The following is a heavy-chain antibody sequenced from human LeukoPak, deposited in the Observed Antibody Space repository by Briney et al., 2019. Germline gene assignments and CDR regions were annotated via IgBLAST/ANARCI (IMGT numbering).Heavy chain of an antibody. J-gene: IGHJ5*02. CDR3: ARDSVGYSSGYNWFDP. CDR2: IIPIFGTA. V-gene: IGHV1-69*06. CDR1: GGTFSSYA. D-gene: IGHD6-19*01. Sequence: ASVKVSCKASGGTFSSYAISWVRQAPGQGLEWMGGIIPIFGTANYAQKFQGRVTITADKSTSTAYMELSSLRSEDTAVYYCARDSVGYSSGYNWFDPWGQGTLVTVSS.